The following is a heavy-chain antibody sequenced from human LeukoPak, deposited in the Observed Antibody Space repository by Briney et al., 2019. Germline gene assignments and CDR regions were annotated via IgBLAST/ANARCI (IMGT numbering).Heavy chain of an antibody. V-gene: IGHV4-39*01. J-gene: IGHJ4*02. CDR1: GGSISSSGYY. CDR3: ARAGGVAPFDY. CDR2: MYNSGST. D-gene: IGHD3-16*01. Sequence: SETLSLTCKVSGGSISSSGYYWGWIRQSPGKGLEWIGTMYNSGSTYYNPSLKSRVTVSGDTSKNQFFLNLSSVTAADTAVYYCARAGGVAPFDYWGQGTLVTVSS.